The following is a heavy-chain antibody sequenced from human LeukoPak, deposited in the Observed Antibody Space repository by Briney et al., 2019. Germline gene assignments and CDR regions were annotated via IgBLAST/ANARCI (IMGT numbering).Heavy chain of an antibody. D-gene: IGHD3-3*01. Sequence: SSETLSLTCTVSGGSISSSSYSWGWIRQAPGKGLEWIGSIYYSGTTYYNPSLKSRVTISVDTSKIQFSLKLSSVAATDTAVYFCARLRFDFWSGYTHPYFDYWGQGTLVTVSS. CDR3: ARLRFDFWSGYTHPYFDY. V-gene: IGHV4-39*01. CDR1: GGSISSSSYS. CDR2: IYYSGTT. J-gene: IGHJ4*02.